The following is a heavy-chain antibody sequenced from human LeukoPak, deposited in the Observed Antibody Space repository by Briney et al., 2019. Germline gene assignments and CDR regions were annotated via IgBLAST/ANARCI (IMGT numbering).Heavy chain of an antibody. CDR3: AKDPNGDYVGAFDF. D-gene: IGHD4-17*01. Sequence: QTGGSLRLSCTASGFTFSNYAMIWVRRAPGKALEWVSAIVVSGGVTRYADSVKGRFTISRDNSKNTLYLQMSSLTAEDTAVYYCAKDPNGDYVGAFDFWGQGTMVTVSS. V-gene: IGHV3-23*01. CDR1: GFTFSNYA. CDR2: IVVSGGVT. J-gene: IGHJ3*01.